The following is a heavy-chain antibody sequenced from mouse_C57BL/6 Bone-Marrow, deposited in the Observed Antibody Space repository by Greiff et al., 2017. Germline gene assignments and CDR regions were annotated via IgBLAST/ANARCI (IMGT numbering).Heavy chain of an antibody. D-gene: IGHD1-1*01. CDR1: GYTFPRYW. CDR3: ARLGYYGSLDY. CDR2: IYPGSGST. Sequence: VQLQQPGAELVKPGASVKMSCKASGYTFPRYWITWVKQRPGQGLEWIGDIYPGSGSTNYTEKFKSKATLTVDTSSSTAYMQLSSLTSEDSAVYYCARLGYYGSLDYWGQGTTLTVSS. J-gene: IGHJ2*01. V-gene: IGHV1-55*01.